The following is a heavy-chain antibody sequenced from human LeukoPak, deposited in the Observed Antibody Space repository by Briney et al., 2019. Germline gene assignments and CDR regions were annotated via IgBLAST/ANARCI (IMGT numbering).Heavy chain of an antibody. CDR2: ISGSGDII. CDR1: GFTFSDYY. Sequence: PGGSLRLSCVASGFTFSDYYMSWIRQVPGKGLEWISYISGSGDIIYYADSVKGRFTISRDNAKNSLFLQMKSLRVEDTAVYYCARDRSRPGAFDIWGQGTMVTVSS. V-gene: IGHV3-11*04. J-gene: IGHJ3*02. D-gene: IGHD2-2*01. CDR3: ARDRSRPGAFDI.